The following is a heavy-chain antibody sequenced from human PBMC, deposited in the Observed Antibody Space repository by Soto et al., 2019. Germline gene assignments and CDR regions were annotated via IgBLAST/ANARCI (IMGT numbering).Heavy chain of an antibody. D-gene: IGHD6-19*01. V-gene: IGHV3-23*01. CDR1: GFTFSNYA. J-gene: IGHJ4*02. CDR3: ARRSSGWYFDY. CDR2: ISGSGGST. Sequence: EVQLLESGGGLVQPGGSLRLSCAAPGFTFSNYAMNWVRQAPGKGLEWVSVISGSGGSTYYADSVKGRFTISRDNSKNTLDLQRNGLRGEDTAVYYCARRSSGWYFDYWGQGTLVTVSS.